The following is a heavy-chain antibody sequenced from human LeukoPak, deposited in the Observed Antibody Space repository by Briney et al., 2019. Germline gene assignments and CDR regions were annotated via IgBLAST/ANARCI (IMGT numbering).Heavy chain of an antibody. V-gene: IGHV4-59*12. CDR2: IYYSGST. D-gene: IGHD3-22*01. CDR3: ARGQIWGSSGYYYVAYFDY. CDR1: GGSISSYY. J-gene: IGHJ4*02. Sequence: PSETLSLACTVSGGSISSYYWSWIRQPPGKGLEWIGYIYYSGSTNYNPSLKSRVTISVYTSRNQFSLKLSSVTAADTAVYYCARGQIWGSSGYYYVAYFDYWGQGTLVTVSS.